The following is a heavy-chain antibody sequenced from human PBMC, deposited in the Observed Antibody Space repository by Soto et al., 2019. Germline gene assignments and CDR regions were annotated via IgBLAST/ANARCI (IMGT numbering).Heavy chain of an antibody. J-gene: IGHJ3*02. CDR1: GFTFSSYG. Sequence: GGSLRLSCAASGFTFSSYGMHWVRQAPGKGLEWVAVIRYDGSNKYYADSVKGRFTISRDNAKNSLYLQMNSLRAEDTAVYYCARDLEFTGYDFWSGYFFGGAFDIWGQGTMVTV. V-gene: IGHV3-33*01. CDR2: IRYDGSNK. CDR3: ARDLEFTGYDFWSGYFFGGAFDI. D-gene: IGHD3-3*01.